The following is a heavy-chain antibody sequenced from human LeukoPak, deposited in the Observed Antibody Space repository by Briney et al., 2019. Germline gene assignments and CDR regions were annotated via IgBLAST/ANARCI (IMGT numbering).Heavy chain of an antibody. CDR3: AKLGPKVVTAILGPFDY. V-gene: IGHV3-23*01. J-gene: IGHJ4*02. Sequence: QPGGSLRLSCAASGFTFSSYAMSWVRQAPGKGLEWVSSISGSGGTTYYADSVKGRFTISRDNSKNTLYLQMNSLRAEDTAVYYCAKLGPKVVTAILGPFDYWGQGTLVTVSS. D-gene: IGHD2-21*02. CDR1: GFTFSSYA. CDR2: ISGSGGTT.